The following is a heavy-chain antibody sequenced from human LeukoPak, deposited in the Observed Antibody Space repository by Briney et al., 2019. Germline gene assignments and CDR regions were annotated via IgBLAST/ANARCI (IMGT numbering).Heavy chain of an antibody. CDR1: GYTISSGYY. Sequence: PSETLSLTCAVSGYTISSGYYWGWIRQPPGKGLGWIGSINHSGSTYYNPSLKSRVTISVDTSKNQFSLKLSSVTAADTAVYYCARIHSSQTYYYDSSGYYYFDYWGQGTLVTVSS. D-gene: IGHD3-22*01. CDR2: INHSGST. CDR3: ARIHSSQTYYYDSSGYYYFDY. V-gene: IGHV4-38-2*01. J-gene: IGHJ4*02.